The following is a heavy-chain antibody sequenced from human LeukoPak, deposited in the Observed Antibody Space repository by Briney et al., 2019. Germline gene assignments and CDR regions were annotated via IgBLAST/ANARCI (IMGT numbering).Heavy chain of an antibody. Sequence: SETLSLTCTVSGDSITSGAYYWSWIRLSPGEGLEWIGYVYQTGGTFYSPSLKSRVAISIDRSKNQFSLKLNSVTAADTAVYYCARAAITEGGYFDSWGQGTLVTVSS. J-gene: IGHJ4*02. CDR2: VYQTGGT. V-gene: IGHV4-30-2*06. D-gene: IGHD1-14*01. CDR3: ARAAITEGGYFDS. CDR1: GDSITSGAYY.